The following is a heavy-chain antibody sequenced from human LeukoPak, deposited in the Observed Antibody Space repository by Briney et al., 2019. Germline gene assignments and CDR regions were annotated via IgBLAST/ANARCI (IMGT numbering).Heavy chain of an antibody. CDR2: ITSSGYYT. Sequence: GGSLRLSCAASGFTFSDYYMTWIRQAPGKGLEWVSYITSSGYYTNYGDSVKGRFTMSRDNAKKSLYLQMDSLRAEDTAVYYCAREAYDAFDIWGQGTMVTVSS. V-gene: IGHV3-11*05. CDR3: AREAYDAFDI. J-gene: IGHJ3*02. CDR1: GFTFSDYY.